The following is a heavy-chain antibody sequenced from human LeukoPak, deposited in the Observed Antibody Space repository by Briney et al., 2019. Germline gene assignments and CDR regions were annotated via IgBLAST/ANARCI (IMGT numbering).Heavy chain of an antibody. CDR3: ARVVSAVASPDV. V-gene: IGHV1-69*05. CDR2: IIPIFGTA. J-gene: IGHJ6*02. CDR1: GGTFSSYA. D-gene: IGHD6-19*01. Sequence: GASVKVSCKASGGTFSSYAISWVRQAPGQGLEWMGGIIPIFGTANYAQKFQGRVTITTDTSTSTAYMELRSLRSDDTAVYYCARVVSAVASPDVWGQGTTVTVSS.